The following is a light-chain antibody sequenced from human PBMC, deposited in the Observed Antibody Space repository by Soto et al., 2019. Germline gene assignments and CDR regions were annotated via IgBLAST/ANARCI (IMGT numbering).Light chain of an antibody. CDR1: SSDVGGYNY. J-gene: IGLJ2*01. CDR3: ASYAGSNNFVV. V-gene: IGLV2-8*01. Sequence: QSALTQPPSASGSPGQSVTISCTGTSSDVGGYNYVSWYQQHPDKAPKLMIYEVTKRPSGVPDRFSGSKSGNTASLTVFGLQAEDEADYYCASYAGSNNFVVFGGGTKLTVL. CDR2: EVT.